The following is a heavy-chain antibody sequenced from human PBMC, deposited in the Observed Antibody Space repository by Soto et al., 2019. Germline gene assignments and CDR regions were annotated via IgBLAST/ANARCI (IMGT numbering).Heavy chain of an antibody. D-gene: IGHD6-13*01. CDR3: ASARAYSSSWYVDY. J-gene: IGHJ4*02. CDR1: GFTFSSYG. V-gene: IGHV3-33*01. Sequence: QVQLVESGGGVVQPGRSLRLSCAASGFTFSSYGMHWVRQAPGKGLEWVAMIWYDGSNKYYADSVKGRFTISRDNSKNTLYLQMNSLRAEDTAVYYCASARAYSSSWYVDYWGQGTLVTVSS. CDR2: IWYDGSNK.